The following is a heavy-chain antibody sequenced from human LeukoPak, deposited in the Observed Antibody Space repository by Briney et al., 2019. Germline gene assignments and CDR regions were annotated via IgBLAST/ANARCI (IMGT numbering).Heavy chain of an antibody. CDR3: ARYVRGDFWSGYYFDY. CDR2: IYYSGST. D-gene: IGHD3-3*01. V-gene: IGHV4-59*01. CDR1: GGSMSFYY. Sequence: SETLSLTCTVSGGSMSFYYWSWIRQPPGEGLEWIGYIYYSGSTDYNPSLKSRVTISIDTSKNQFSLNLKSVTAADTAVYYCARYVRGDFWSGYYFDYWGQGTLVTVSS. J-gene: IGHJ4*02.